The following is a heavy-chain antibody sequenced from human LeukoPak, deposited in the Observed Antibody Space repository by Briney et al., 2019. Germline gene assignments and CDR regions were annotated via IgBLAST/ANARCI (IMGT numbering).Heavy chain of an antibody. CDR3: ARVDSGTYYMPFDY. CDR1: GGSLILYY. CDR2: IYHSGTT. V-gene: IGHV4-59*01. D-gene: IGHD1-26*01. J-gene: IGHJ4*02. Sequence: PSETLSLTCTVSGGSLILYYWSWIRQPPGKGLEWIGYIYHSGTTNYSPPLKGRATLSVDTSKNQISLRLSSVTAADTAVYFCARVDSGTYYMPFDYWGQGSLVTVSS.